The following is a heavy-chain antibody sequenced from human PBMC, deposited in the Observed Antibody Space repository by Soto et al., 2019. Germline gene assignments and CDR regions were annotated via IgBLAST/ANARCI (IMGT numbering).Heavy chain of an antibody. CDR2: IIPIFGTA. V-gene: IGHV1-69*13. D-gene: IGHD2-15*01. CDR3: ARDIIDRVVAATGRYYFDY. J-gene: IGHJ4*02. CDR1: GGTFSSYA. Sequence: SVKVSCKASGGTFSSYAISWVRQAPGQWLEWMGGIIPIFGTANYAQKFQGRVTITADESTSPAYMELSSLRSEDTAVYSCARDIIDRVVAATGRYYFDYWGQGTLVTVSS.